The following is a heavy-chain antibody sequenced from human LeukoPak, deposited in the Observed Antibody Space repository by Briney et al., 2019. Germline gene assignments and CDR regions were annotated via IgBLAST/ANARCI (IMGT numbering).Heavy chain of an antibody. CDR3: AKPLGSNYFDY. CDR2: ISYDGSNK. J-gene: IGHJ4*02. D-gene: IGHD7-27*01. Sequence: GGSLRLSCAASGFTFSSYAMHWVRQAPGKGLEWVAVISYDGSNKYYADSVKGRFTISRDNSKNTLYLQMNSLRADDTALYYCAKPLGSNYFDYWGQGTLVTVSS. CDR1: GFTFSSYA. V-gene: IGHV3-30-3*02.